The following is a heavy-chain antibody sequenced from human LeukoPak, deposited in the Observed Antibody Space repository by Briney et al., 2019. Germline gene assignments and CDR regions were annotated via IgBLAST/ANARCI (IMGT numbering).Heavy chain of an antibody. CDR3: ARRYYGSGSFDY. V-gene: IGHV4-61*10. CDR1: GGSISSGSYY. J-gene: IGHJ4*02. D-gene: IGHD3-10*01. CDR2: IYYSGST. Sequence: SETLSLTCTVSGGSISSGSYYWSWIRQPAGKGLEWIGYIYYSGSTNYNPSLKSRVTISVDTSKNQFSLKLSSVTAADTAVYYCARRYYGSGSFDYWGQGTLVTVSS.